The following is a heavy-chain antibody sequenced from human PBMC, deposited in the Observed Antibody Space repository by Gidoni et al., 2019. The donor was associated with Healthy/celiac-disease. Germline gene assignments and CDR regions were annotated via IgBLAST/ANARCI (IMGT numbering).Heavy chain of an antibody. Sequence: QVQLQPWGAGLLKPPETLSLTCAVYGGSFSGDYWRWVRQPPGKGLEGVGEINQSGSTNSHPSLKSRVTISVDTSKNQFSLKLSSVTAADTAVYCCARGRGRACWGQGTLVTVSS. CDR3: ARGRGRAC. D-gene: IGHD3-10*01. CDR2: INQSGST. J-gene: IGHJ4*02. V-gene: IGHV4-34*01. CDR1: GGSFSGDY.